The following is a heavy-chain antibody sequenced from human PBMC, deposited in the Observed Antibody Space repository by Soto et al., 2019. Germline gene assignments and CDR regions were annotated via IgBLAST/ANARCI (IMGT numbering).Heavy chain of an antibody. Sequence: PGESLKISCKGSGYSFTNYWIGWVRQMPGKGLEWMGIIYPGDSDTKYSPSFQGQVTISVDTSKNQFALKVTSVTAADTAVYYCASDGNMGISTWGQGALVTVSS. J-gene: IGHJ5*02. V-gene: IGHV5-51*01. CDR2: IYPGDSDT. CDR1: GYSFTNYW. CDR3: ASDGNMGIST. D-gene: IGHD1-26*01.